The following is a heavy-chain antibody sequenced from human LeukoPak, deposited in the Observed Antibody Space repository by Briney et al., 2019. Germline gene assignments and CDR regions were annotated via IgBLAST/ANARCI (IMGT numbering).Heavy chain of an antibody. CDR2: ISSSSRTI. CDR3: AKAEPASGYDY. J-gene: IGHJ4*02. V-gene: IGHV3-48*01. Sequence: GGSLRLSCAASGFTFSSYSMNWVRQAPGKGLEWVSYISSSSRTIYYADSVKGRSTISRDNAKNSVYLQMNSLRAEDTAVYYCAKAEPASGYDYWGQGTLVTVSS. D-gene: IGHD1-14*01. CDR1: GFTFSSYS.